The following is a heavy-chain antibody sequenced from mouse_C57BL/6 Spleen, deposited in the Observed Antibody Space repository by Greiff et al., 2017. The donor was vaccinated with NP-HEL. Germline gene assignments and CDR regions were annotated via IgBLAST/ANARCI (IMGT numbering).Heavy chain of an antibody. J-gene: IGHJ3*01. CDR1: GYAFSSSW. CDR3: ARCTMVTSWFAY. D-gene: IGHD2-2*01. Sequence: QVQLQQSGPELVKPGASVKISCKASGYAFSSSWMNWVKQRPGKGLEWIGRIYPGDGDTNYNGKFKGKATLTAGKSSSTAYMQLSSLTSEDSAVYFCARCTMVTSWFAYWGQGTLVTVSA. CDR2: IYPGDGDT. V-gene: IGHV1-82*01.